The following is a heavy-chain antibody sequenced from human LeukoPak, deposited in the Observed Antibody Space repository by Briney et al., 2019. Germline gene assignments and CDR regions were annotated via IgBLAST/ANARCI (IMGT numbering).Heavy chain of an antibody. Sequence: SQTLSLTCTVSGGSISSGDYYWSWIRQPPGKGLEWIGYIYYSGSTYYNPSLKSRVTISVDTSKNQFSLKLSSVTAADTAVYYCARDVWFGEVDNWFDPWGQGTLVTVSS. J-gene: IGHJ5*02. CDR3: ARDVWFGEVDNWFDP. CDR2: IYYSGST. CDR1: GGSISSGDYY. D-gene: IGHD3-10*01. V-gene: IGHV4-30-4*01.